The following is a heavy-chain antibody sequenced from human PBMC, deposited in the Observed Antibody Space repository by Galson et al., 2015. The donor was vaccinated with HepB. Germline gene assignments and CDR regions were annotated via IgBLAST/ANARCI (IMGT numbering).Heavy chain of an antibody. J-gene: IGHJ6*03. CDR3: ARGNRYCSSTSCYYMDV. CDR2: INPNSGGT. Sequence: SCKASGYTFTGYYMHWVRQAPGQGLEWMGWINPNSGGTNYAQKFQGRVTMTRDTSISTAYMELSRLRSDDTAVYYCARGNRYCSSTSCYYMDVWGKGTTVTVSS. CDR1: GYTFTGYY. D-gene: IGHD2-2*01. V-gene: IGHV1-2*02.